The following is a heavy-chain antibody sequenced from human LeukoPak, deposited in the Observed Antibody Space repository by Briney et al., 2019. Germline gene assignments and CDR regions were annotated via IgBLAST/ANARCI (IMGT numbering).Heavy chain of an antibody. Sequence: GESLKISCKGSGYSFTSCWIGWVRQMPGKGLEWMGIIYPGDSDTRYSPSFQGQVTISADKSISTAYLQWSSLKASDTAMYYCARLVVAAAGTKNYYYYYGMDVWGQGTTVTVSS. V-gene: IGHV5-51*01. J-gene: IGHJ6*02. CDR1: GYSFTSCW. CDR2: IYPGDSDT. CDR3: ARLVVAAAGTKNYYYYYGMDV. D-gene: IGHD6-13*01.